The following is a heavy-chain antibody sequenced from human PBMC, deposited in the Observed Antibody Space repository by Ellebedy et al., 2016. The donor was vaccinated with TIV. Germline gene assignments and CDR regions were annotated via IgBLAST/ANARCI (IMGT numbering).Heavy chain of an antibody. CDR2: INTNNGNT. J-gene: IGHJ4*02. Sequence: AASVKVSCKASGYSFGSSGISWVRQAPGQGREWMGWINTNNGNTIYAEKGKGRVTMTRDSSTNTAYLELRSLRSDDTAVYYCTRASGVQWLSSSGDYWGQGTLVTVSS. D-gene: IGHD3-22*01. CDR1: GYSFGSSG. CDR3: TRASGVQWLSSSGDY. V-gene: IGHV1-18*01.